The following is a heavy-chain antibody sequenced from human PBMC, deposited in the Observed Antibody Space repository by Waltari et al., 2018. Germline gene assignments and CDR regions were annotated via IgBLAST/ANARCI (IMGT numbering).Heavy chain of an antibody. Sequence: QVQLQESGPGLVKPSETLSLTCTVSGGSISSPYWSWIRQPPGKGLEWIGYIYYSGSTNYNPSLKSRVTISVDTSKNQFSLKLSSVTAADTAVYYCARVPYYYGSGSYYSNYYYYMDVWGKGTTVTVSS. CDR3: ARVPYYYGSGSYYSNYYYYMDV. V-gene: IGHV4-59*11. CDR1: GGSISSPY. J-gene: IGHJ6*03. D-gene: IGHD3-10*01. CDR2: IYYSGST.